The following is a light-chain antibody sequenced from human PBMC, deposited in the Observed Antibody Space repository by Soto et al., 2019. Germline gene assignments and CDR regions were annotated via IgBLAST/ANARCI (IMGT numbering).Light chain of an antibody. V-gene: IGKV1-5*03. Sequence: DIQMTQSPSTLSASVGDRVIINCRASQSISSWLAWYQQKPGKAPKLLIYKASSLESGVPSRFSGSGSGTEFTLTISSLQPDDFATYYCQQYNSYSPWTFGQGTKVDIK. CDR3: QQYNSYSPWT. J-gene: IGKJ1*01. CDR1: QSISSW. CDR2: KAS.